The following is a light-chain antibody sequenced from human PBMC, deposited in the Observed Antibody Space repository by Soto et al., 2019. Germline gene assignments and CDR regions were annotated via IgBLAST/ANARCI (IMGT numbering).Light chain of an antibody. CDR1: QGITKR. CDR3: QQANSFTIT. CDR2: EES. V-gene: IGKV1D-12*01. J-gene: IGKJ5*01. Sequence: DIQMTQSPSSVSASVGDRFTITCRASQGITKRLGWYKQKTGKAPKILIYEESSLQSGVPSRISGSGSGTDLNLTISRLQPEDFATYYCQQANSFTITCGQGTRLEIK.